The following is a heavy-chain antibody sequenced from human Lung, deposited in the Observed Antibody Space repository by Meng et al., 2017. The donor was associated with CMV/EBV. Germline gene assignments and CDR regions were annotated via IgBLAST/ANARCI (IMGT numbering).Heavy chain of an antibody. CDR1: GYTFSTYT. CDR2: ISTNTGTP. Sequence: QGQLVQLGAEWKEPGDSVMVSCKASGYTFSTYTINWVRQAHGRGLEWMGWISTNTGTPTYTQGFTGRFVFSLDTSVSTAYLQISSLKAEDTAVYYCARGGNFDPWGQGTLVTVSS. CDR3: ARGGNFDP. J-gene: IGHJ5*02. V-gene: IGHV7-4-1*02. D-gene: IGHD2/OR15-2a*01.